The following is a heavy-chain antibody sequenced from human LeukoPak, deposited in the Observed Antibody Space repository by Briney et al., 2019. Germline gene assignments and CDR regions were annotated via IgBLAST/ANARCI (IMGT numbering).Heavy chain of an antibody. CDR3: ARDGTYGSGSYSKGFDY. J-gene: IGHJ4*02. CDR1: GGSISSGGYY. CDR2: IYYSGST. D-gene: IGHD3-10*01. V-gene: IGHV4-31*03. Sequence: SQTLSLTCTVSGGSISSGGYYWSWIRQHPGKGLEWIGYIYYSGSTYYNPSLKNRVTISVDTSKNQFSLKLSSVTAADTAVYYCARDGTYGSGSYSKGFDYWGQGTLVTVSS.